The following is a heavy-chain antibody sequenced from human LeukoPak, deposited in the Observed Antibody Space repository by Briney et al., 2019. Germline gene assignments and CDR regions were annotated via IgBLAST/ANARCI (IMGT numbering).Heavy chain of an antibody. CDR1: GGSISSYY. D-gene: IGHD1-26*01. V-gene: IGHV4-59*08. Sequence: PSETLSLTCTVSGGSISSYYWSWIRHPPGKGLEWIGYIYYSGSTNYNPSLKSRVTISVDTSKNQFSLKLSSVTAADTAVYYCARAHISGSYGYWGQGTLVTVSS. J-gene: IGHJ4*02. CDR3: ARAHISGSYGY. CDR2: IYYSGST.